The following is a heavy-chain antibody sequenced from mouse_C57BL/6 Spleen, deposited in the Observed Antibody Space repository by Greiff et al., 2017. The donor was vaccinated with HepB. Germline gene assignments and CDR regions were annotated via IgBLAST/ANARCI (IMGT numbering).Heavy chain of an antibody. Sequence: QVQLKQSGAELVRPGTSVKVSCKASGYAFTNYLIEWVKQRPGQGLEWIGVINPGSGGTNYNEKFKGKATLTADKSSSTAYMQLSSLTSEDSAVYFCARSGYYGSSLYYFDYWGQGTTLTVSS. D-gene: IGHD1-1*01. CDR1: GYAFTNYL. V-gene: IGHV1-54*01. CDR2: INPGSGGT. CDR3: ARSGYYGSSLYYFDY. J-gene: IGHJ2*01.